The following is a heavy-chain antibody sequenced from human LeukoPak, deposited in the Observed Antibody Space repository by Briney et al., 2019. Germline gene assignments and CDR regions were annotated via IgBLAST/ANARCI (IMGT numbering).Heavy chain of an antibody. D-gene: IGHD2-8*01. CDR3: ARDLYGFDP. CDR2: ISSSGSTI. J-gene: IGHJ5*02. V-gene: IGHV3-48*04. Sequence: GGSLRLSCAASGFTFSNAWMNWVRQAPGKGLEWVSYISSSGSTIYYADSVKGRFTISRDNAKNSLYLQMNSLRAEDTAVYYCARDLYGFDPWGQGTLVTVSS. CDR1: GFTFSNAW.